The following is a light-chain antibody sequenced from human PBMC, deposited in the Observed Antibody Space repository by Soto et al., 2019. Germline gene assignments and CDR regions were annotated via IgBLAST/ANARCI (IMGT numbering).Light chain of an antibody. V-gene: IGKV1-5*01. J-gene: IGKJ3*01. CDR1: QSISSW. CDR2: DAS. CDR3: QQYNSYSIFT. Sequence: DIQMTQSPSTLSASVGDRVTITCRASQSISSWLVWYQQKPGKAPKLLIYDASSLDSGVPSRFSGSGSGTEFTLTISSLQPDDFATYYCQQYNSYSIFTFGPGTKVDIK.